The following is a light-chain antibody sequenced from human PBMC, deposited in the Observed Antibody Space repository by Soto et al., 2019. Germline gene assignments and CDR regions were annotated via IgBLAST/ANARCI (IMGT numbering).Light chain of an antibody. V-gene: IGKV3-20*01. CDR1: QTVRNNY. CDR3: QQFSSYPLT. CDR2: DAS. J-gene: IGKJ4*01. Sequence: EFVLTQSPGTLSLSPGERATLSCRASQTVRNNYLAWYQQKPGQAPRLLIYDASSRATGIPDRFSGGGSGTAFTLTISRLAPEDFAVYYCQQFSSYPLTFGGGTKVEIK.